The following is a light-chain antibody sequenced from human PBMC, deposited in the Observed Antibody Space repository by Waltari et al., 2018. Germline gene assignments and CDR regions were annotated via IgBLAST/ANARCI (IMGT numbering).Light chain of an antibody. V-gene: IGKV1-39*01. CDR2: AAS. CDR3: QQSYSTPPYT. CDR1: QSITNY. J-gene: IGKJ2*01. Sequence: DIQMTQSPSSLSASVGDRVTITCRASQSITNYFNWYQHKPGKAPNLLISAASTLQSGGPSRFSGSGSGTDFTLTISGLQPEDVATYSCQQSYSTPPYTFGQGTKLEIK.